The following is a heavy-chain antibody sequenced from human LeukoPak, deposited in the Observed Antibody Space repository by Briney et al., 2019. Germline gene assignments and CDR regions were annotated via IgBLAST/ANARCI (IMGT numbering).Heavy chain of an antibody. J-gene: IGHJ4*02. CDR3: ARDDCGDTCYPGGY. CDR1: GYTFTKYV. D-gene: IGHD2-2*01. V-gene: IGHV1-3*04. CDR2: NNTGNGDT. Sequence: SAKSSSKAAGYTFTKYVVQWVRRAPPQRPEWMGWNNTGNGDTKYSQYFQDRVTITRDTSANTACMELSSLTSEDTALYYCARDDCGDTCYPGGYWGQGTLVTVS.